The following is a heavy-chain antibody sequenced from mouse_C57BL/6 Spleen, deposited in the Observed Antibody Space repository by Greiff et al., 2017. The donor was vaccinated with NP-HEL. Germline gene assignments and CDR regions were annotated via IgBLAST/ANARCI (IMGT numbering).Heavy chain of an antibody. V-gene: IGHV5-6*01. CDR2: ISSGGSYT. CDR1: GFTFSSYG. CDR3: ARLDGSHYAMDY. J-gene: IGHJ4*01. Sequence: EVKVVESGGDLVKPGGSLKLSCAASGFTFSSYGMSWVRQTPDKRLEWVATISSGGSYTYYPDSVKGRFTISRDNAKNTLYLQMSSLKSEDTAMYYCARLDGSHYAMDYWGQGTSVTVSS. D-gene: IGHD2-3*01.